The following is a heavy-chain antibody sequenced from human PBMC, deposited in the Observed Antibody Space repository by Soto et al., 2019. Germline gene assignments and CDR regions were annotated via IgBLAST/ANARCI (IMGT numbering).Heavy chain of an antibody. Sequence: QVQLVQSGAEVRKSGSSVKVSCKLSGASFDSYTITWVRQAPGQGLEWMGGIIPIFGTTNYEQKFQGSLTITADGFTRAAYMDLSSLTSEDTAVYYCARGPLYDLESGMYWYFDLWGRGTLVTVSS. CDR1: GASFDSYT. CDR2: IIPIFGTT. D-gene: IGHD1-26*01. CDR3: ARGPLYDLESGMYWYFDL. J-gene: IGHJ2*01. V-gene: IGHV1-69*01.